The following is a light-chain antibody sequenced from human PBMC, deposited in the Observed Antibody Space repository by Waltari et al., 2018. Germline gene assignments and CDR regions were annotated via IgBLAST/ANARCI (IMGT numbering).Light chain of an antibody. CDR1: SSNIATNP. CDR2: TNH. J-gene: IGLJ3*02. Sequence: QSLLTQPPSTSGTPGQRVTISCSGSSSNIATNPVNWYQQFPGTAPKLLSYTNHHRPSGVPDRFSGSKSGTSASLAISGLQLEDEADFYCASWDDSLKGWVFGGGTKVTVL. CDR3: ASWDDSLKGWV. V-gene: IGLV1-44*01.